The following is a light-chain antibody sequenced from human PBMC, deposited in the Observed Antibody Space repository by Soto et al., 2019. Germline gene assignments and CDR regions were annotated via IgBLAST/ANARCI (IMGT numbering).Light chain of an antibody. CDR3: QQYKNWPRT. V-gene: IGKV3-15*01. CDR2: GAS. J-gene: IGKJ1*01. Sequence: IVMTQSPATLSVSPGERATLSCRASQSVSSNLAWYQQKSGQAPRLLIYGASTRATGMPARFSGSGSGTEFTLTISSLQSEDFAVYYCQQYKNWPRTFGQGTKVEIK. CDR1: QSVSSN.